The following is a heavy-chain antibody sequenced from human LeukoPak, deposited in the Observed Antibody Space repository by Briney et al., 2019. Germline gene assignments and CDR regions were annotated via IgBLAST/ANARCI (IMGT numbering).Heavy chain of an antibody. CDR2: IYYSESA. Sequence: PSETLSLTCTVSGGSVSSYYWSWIRQPPGKRLEWIGCIYYSESATYNPSLKSRVTISLDTSKNQFFLKLSSVTAADTAMYYCARARYVNSFYAFDIWGQGTLVTVSS. J-gene: IGHJ3*02. D-gene: IGHD3-9*01. CDR3: ARARYVNSFYAFDI. V-gene: IGHV4-59*02. CDR1: GGSVSSYY.